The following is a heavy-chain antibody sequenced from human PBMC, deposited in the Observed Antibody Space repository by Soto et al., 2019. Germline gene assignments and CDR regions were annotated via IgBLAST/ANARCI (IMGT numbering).Heavy chain of an antibody. CDR3: ARAHYGPSGYYFDS. CDR2: IYHTGST. Sequence: PSETLSLTCTVSGDSISSGGYSWSWIRQPPQKGLEWIGYIYHTGSTSYSPSLESRVTISVDKSKNQFSLILNSVTAADTAIYYCARAHYGPSGYYFDSWGQGTLVTVSS. V-gene: IGHV4-30-2*01. CDR1: GDSISSGGYS. D-gene: IGHD3-22*01. J-gene: IGHJ4*02.